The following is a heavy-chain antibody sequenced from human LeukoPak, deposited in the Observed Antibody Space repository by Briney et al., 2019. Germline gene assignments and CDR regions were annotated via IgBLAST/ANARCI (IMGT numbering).Heavy chain of an antibody. CDR2: ISYDGSNK. Sequence: GGSLRLSCAASGFTFSSYGMHWVRQAPGTGLEWVAVISYDGSNKYYADSVKGQFTISRDNSKNTLYLQMNSLRAEDTAVYYCAKISSFRTGASGSYHYWGQGTLVTVSS. CDR3: AKISSFRTGASGSYHY. CDR1: GFTFSSYG. J-gene: IGHJ4*02. D-gene: IGHD1-26*01. V-gene: IGHV3-30*18.